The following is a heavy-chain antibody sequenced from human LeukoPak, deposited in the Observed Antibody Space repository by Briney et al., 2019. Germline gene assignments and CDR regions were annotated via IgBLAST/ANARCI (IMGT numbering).Heavy chain of an antibody. Sequence: SRPFPLTSTFPVASIGISGYSGGWFGRPPGRGLEWIGSIYYSGSTYYNPSLKSRVTISVDTSKNQFSLKLSSVTAADTAVYYCARVGYSYGDFDYWGQGTLVTVSS. CDR3: ARVGYSYGDFDY. V-gene: IGHV4-39*01. CDR2: IYYSGST. D-gene: IGHD5-18*01. J-gene: IGHJ4*02. CDR1: VASIGISGYS.